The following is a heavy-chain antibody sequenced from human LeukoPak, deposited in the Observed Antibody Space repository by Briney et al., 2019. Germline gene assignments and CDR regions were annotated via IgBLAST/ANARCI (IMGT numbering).Heavy chain of an antibody. CDR1: GGSISSYY. Sequence: SETLSLTCTVSGGSISSYYWSWIRQPAGKGLEWIGRIYTSGSTNYNPSLKSRVTMSVDTSKNQFSLKLSSVTAADTAVYYCARDLAYYYDSRGYYSLFDYWGQGTLVTVSS. CDR2: IYTSGST. CDR3: ARDLAYYYDSRGYYSLFDY. V-gene: IGHV4-4*07. J-gene: IGHJ4*02. D-gene: IGHD3-22*01.